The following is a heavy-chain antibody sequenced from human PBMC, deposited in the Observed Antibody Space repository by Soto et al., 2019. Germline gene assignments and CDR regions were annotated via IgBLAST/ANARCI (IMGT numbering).Heavy chain of an antibody. V-gene: IGHV3-74*01. CDR1: GLTFRGHW. D-gene: IGHD5-12*01. Sequence: EVQLVESGGGLVQPGGSLRLSCAASGLTFRGHWMHWVRQVPGKGLVWVSRVDTDGSVTNYADFVEGRFTISRDDAKNTVYLQVNSLRAEDTAVYYCARDAFRDGYNYNYFDYWGQGTLVTVSS. CDR3: ARDAFRDGYNYNYFDY. J-gene: IGHJ4*02. CDR2: VDTDGSVT.